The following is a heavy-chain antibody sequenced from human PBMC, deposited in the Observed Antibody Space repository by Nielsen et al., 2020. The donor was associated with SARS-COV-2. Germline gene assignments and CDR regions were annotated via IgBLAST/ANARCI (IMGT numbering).Heavy chain of an antibody. J-gene: IGHJ3*02. Sequence: GGSLRLSCAAPGFTVSRYNMNWVRQAPGKGLEWVSIIYSDGSTYYAGSVKGRLTISRDNSKNTLYLQMNSLRAEDTAVYYCARDLGYCYSTSCYTLAFDIWGQGTMVTVSS. CDR2: IYSDGST. CDR3: ARDLGYCYSTSCYTLAFDI. CDR1: GFTVSRYN. V-gene: IGHV3-53*01. D-gene: IGHD2-2*02.